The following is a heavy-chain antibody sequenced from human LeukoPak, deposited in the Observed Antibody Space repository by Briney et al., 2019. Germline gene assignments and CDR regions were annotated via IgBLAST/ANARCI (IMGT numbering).Heavy chain of an antibody. V-gene: IGHV4-61*08. CDR2: IYYSGST. CDR1: GGSISSGGYY. J-gene: IGHJ5*02. Sequence: KSSETLSLTCTVSGGSISSGGYYWSWIRQHPGKGLEWIGYIYYSGSTNYNPSLKSRVTISVDTSKNQFSLKLSSVTAADTAVYYCARLDGYTIGYWFDPWGQGTLVTVSS. D-gene: IGHD5-24*01. CDR3: ARLDGYTIGYWFDP.